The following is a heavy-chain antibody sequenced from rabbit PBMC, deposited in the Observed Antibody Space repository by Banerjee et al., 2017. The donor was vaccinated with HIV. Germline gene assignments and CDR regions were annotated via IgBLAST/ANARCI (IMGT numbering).Heavy chain of an antibody. CDR3: ARGAGIHYADL. CDR1: GFDFSSYYM. V-gene: IGHV1S45*01. D-gene: IGHD4-2*01. Sequence: QEQLKETGGGLVQPGGSLTLSCKASGFDFSSYYMSWVRQAPGKGLEWIGIIYGGSSGSTWYASWAKGRFTISKTSSTTVTLQMTSLTAADTATYFCARGAGIHYADLWGPGTLVTVS. CDR2: IYGGSSGST. J-gene: IGHJ6*01.